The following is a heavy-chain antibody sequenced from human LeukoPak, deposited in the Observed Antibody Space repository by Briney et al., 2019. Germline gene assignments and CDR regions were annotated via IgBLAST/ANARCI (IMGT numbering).Heavy chain of an antibody. CDR3: AELGITMIGGV. CDR1: GFIFSTYD. J-gene: IGHJ6*04. V-gene: IGHV3-23*01. CDR2: ISGSGGST. Sequence: GGSLRLSCAASGFIFSTYDMHWVRQAPGKGLEWVSAISGSGGSTYYADSVKGRFTISRDNSKNSLYLQMNSLRAEDTAVYYRAELGITMIGGVWGKGTTVTISS. D-gene: IGHD3-10*02.